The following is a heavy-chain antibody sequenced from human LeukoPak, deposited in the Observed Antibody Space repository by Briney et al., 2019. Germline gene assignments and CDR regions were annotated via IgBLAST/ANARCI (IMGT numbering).Heavy chain of an antibody. Sequence: PGGSLRLSCVASGFTFSDYFMSWIRQAPGKGLEWVSHISSTGTIYYADSVKGRTTISRDNAKNSLYLQMNSLRAEDTAVYYCAKIDSNWGQGTLVTVSS. V-gene: IGHV3-11*04. CDR1: GFTFSDYF. CDR2: ISSTGTI. J-gene: IGHJ4*02. D-gene: IGHD3-22*01. CDR3: AKIDSN.